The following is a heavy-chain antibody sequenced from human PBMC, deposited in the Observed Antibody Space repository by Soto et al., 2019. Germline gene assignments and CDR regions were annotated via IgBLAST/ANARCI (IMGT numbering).Heavy chain of an antibody. CDR1: GDTFTNYY. CDR3: ARGGHVVGVTAAFDS. Sequence: QVQLMQSAAEVKKPGASVKVSCKASGDTFTNYYIHWVRQAPGQGLEWMGTVNPSGGHTTYSQNFLGRVTMTRDTSTSTLYMELTSLTSDDTAVYYCARGGHVVGVTAAFDSWGQGTLVTVSS. CDR2: VNPSGGHT. D-gene: IGHD2-21*02. V-gene: IGHV1-46*01. J-gene: IGHJ4*02.